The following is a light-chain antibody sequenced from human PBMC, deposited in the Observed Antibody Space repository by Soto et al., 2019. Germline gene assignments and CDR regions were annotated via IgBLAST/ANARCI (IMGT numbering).Light chain of an antibody. J-gene: IGKJ4*01. CDR3: LQDDDYPFT. Sequence: AILVTQSPSSLSASVGDRVTITCRASQGIRNELSWYQQKPGKAPKFLIFAASNLQSGVPSRFSGSGSGTDFTLTISSLHPEDFATYFCLQDDDYPFTFGGGTKVEIK. V-gene: IGKV1-6*01. CDR2: AAS. CDR1: QGIRNE.